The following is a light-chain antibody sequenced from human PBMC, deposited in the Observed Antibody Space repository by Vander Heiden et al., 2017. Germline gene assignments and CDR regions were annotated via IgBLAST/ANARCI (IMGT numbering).Light chain of an antibody. Sequence: QSVLTQPPSASGTPGQGVTISCSGRRSNIGTNSVNWYQQLPGTAPKLLRYSNNHRPSGVPDRFAGSKSGTSASLAITGLQSEDEADYDCAAWDDSLNGVVLGGGTKLTV. CDR3: AAWDDSLNGVV. J-gene: IGLJ3*02. CDR1: RSNIGTNS. V-gene: IGLV1-44*01. CDR2: SNN.